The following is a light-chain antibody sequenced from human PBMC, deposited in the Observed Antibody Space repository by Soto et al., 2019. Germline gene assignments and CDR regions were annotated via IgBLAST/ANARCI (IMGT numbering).Light chain of an antibody. Sequence: QSVLTQPPSASGSPGQSVTISCTGTSSDVGGYNYVSWYQQHPGKAPKLMIYEVSKRPSGVPDRFSGSKSGSTASLTVSGLQAEEEADYYCSSYAGSNNPVVFGGGTKLTVL. CDR2: EVS. V-gene: IGLV2-8*01. CDR1: SSDVGGYNY. CDR3: SSYAGSNNPVV. J-gene: IGLJ2*01.